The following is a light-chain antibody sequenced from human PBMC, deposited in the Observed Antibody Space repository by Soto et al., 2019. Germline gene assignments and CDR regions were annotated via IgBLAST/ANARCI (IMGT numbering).Light chain of an antibody. J-gene: IGLJ3*02. V-gene: IGLV1-51*01. Sequence: QSVLTQPPSVSATPGQKVAISCSGSSSNIANNYVSWYQQFPGTAPKLLIYDNVERHSGISDRFSGSKAGASATRGITGLQTGDEAEYNCGTGDSSLSAWVFGGGTKLTVL. CDR3: GTGDSSLSAWV. CDR2: DNV. CDR1: SSNIANNY.